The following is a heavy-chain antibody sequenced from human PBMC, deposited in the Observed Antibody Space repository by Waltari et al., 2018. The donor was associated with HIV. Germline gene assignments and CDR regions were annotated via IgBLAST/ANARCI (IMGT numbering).Heavy chain of an antibody. CDR3: AKELRSGYSYYYYGMDV. CDR2: IRYDGNTK. V-gene: IGHV3-30*02. D-gene: IGHD2-15*01. J-gene: IGHJ6*02. Sequence: QGQLVESGGGVVQPGGSLRPSCAGSGFSFSISGMPWVSQAPGKGLEWVTFIRYDGNTKYYADSVKGRFTISRDNSKNTLYLQMSSLRAEDTAVYYCAKELRSGYSYYYYGMDVWGQGTTVTVSS. CDR1: GFSFSISG.